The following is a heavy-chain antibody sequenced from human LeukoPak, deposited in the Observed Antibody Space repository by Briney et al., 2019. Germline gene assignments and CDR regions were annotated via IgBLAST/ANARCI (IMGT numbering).Heavy chain of an antibody. CDR3: AKDIPYSSGWSGAFDI. D-gene: IGHD6-19*01. CDR1: GFTFDDYA. V-gene: IGHV3-9*03. Sequence: GGSLRLSCVASGFTFDDYAMHWVRQAPGEGLEWVSGISWNSGSIGYADSVKGRFTISRDNAKNSLYLQMNSLRAEDMALYYCAKDIPYSSGWSGAFDIWGQGTMVTVSS. J-gene: IGHJ3*02. CDR2: ISWNSGSI.